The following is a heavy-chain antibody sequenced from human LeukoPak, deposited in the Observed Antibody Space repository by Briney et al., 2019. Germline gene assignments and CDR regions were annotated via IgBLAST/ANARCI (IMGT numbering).Heavy chain of an antibody. CDR2: MNPKRGDT. CDR3: VRVADGYSSGWFDS. V-gene: IGHV1-8*03. J-gene: IGHJ5*01. D-gene: IGHD6-25*01. Sequence: GASVKVSCKASGYDFNFDDINWVRQAPGKGLEWMGWMNPKRGDTGYAQSFQGRLTITRDMSTSTSYMELNRLTSEDTAVYYCVRVADGYSSGWFDSWGQGTLVTVSS. CDR1: GYDFNFDD.